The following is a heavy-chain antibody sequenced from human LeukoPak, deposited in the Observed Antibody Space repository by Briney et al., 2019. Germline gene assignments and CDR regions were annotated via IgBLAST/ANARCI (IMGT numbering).Heavy chain of an antibody. Sequence: GASLRLSCVASGFTFSNYAMSWVRQAPGKGLEWVSAITGSGTSTYYADSLKGRFTISRDNSENTVFLQMNSLRHEDTAIYYCVIWGDYDVLTGYYVPDYWGQGTLVTVSS. CDR1: GFTFSNYA. CDR3: VIWGDYDVLTGYYVPDY. CDR2: ITGSGTST. J-gene: IGHJ4*02. V-gene: IGHV3-23*01. D-gene: IGHD3-9*01.